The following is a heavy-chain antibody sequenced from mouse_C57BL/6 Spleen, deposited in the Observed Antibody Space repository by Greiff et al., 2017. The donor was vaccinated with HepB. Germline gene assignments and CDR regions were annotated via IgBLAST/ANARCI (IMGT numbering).Heavy chain of an antibody. D-gene: IGHD2-4*01. CDR3: ARDYDYDPYAMDY. CDR2: ISSGSSTI. J-gene: IGHJ4*01. CDR1: GFTFSDYG. V-gene: IGHV5-17*01. Sequence: EVKVVESGGGLVKPGGSLKLSCAASGFTFSDYGMHWVRQAPEKGLEWVAYISSGSSTIYYADTVKGRFTISRDNAKNTLFLQMTSLRSEYTAMYYCARDYDYDPYAMDYWGQGTSVTVSS.